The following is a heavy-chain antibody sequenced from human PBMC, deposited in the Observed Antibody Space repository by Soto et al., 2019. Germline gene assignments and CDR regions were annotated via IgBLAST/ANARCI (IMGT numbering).Heavy chain of an antibody. D-gene: IGHD3-10*01. V-gene: IGHV4-30-4*01. CDR2: IYYSGST. CDR1: GGSIRSGDYY. J-gene: IGHJ5*02. CDR3: ARDQAYYYGSGSYDP. Sequence: QVQLQESGPGLVKPSQTLSLTCTVSGGSIRSGDYYWSWIRQPPGKGLEWIGYIYYSGSTYYNPSLKSRVTISVDTSKNQFSLKLSSVTAAGTAGYYCARDQAYYYGSGSYDPWGQGTLVTVSS.